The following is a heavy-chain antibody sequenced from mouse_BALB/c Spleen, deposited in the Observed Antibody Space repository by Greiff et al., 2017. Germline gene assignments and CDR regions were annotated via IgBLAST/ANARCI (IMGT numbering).Heavy chain of an antibody. D-gene: IGHD1-1*01. CDR1: GFTFSSYG. CDR2: INSNGGST. Sequence: EVKLEESGGGLVQPGGSLKLSCAASGFTFSSYGMSWVRQTPDKRLELVATINSNGGSTYYPDSVKGRFTISRDNAKNTLYLQMSSLKSEDTAMYYCARSFTTGGDYWGQGTSVTVSS. V-gene: IGHV5-6-3*01. CDR3: ARSFTTGGDY. J-gene: IGHJ4*01.